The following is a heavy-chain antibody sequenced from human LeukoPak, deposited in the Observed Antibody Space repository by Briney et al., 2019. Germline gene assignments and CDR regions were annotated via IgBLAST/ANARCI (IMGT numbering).Heavy chain of an antibody. D-gene: IGHD3-9*01. V-gene: IGHV4-59*01. CDR3: ARWGYDILTGYYSFDY. CDR1: GGSISSYY. J-gene: IGHJ4*02. CDR2: IYYSGST. Sequence: SETLSPTCTVSGGSISSYYWSWIRQPPGKGLEWIGYIYYSGSTNYNPSLKSRVTISVDTSKNQFSLKLSSVTAADTAVYYCARWGYDILTGYYSFDYWGQGTLVTVSS.